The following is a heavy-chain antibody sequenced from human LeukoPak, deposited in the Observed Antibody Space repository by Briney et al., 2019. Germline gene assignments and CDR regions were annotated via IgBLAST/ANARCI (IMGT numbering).Heavy chain of an antibody. J-gene: IGHJ4*02. CDR2: INQDGSEK. CDR3: VRGTGY. D-gene: IGHD2-8*02. CDR1: GFTFSNHW. V-gene: IGHV3-7*04. Sequence: PGGSLRLSCVASGFTFSNHWMNWVRQAPGKGLECVANINQDGSEKNYVDSVKGRFTISRDNAKNSLYLQMNSLRVEDTAVYYCVRGTGYWGQGTLVTASS.